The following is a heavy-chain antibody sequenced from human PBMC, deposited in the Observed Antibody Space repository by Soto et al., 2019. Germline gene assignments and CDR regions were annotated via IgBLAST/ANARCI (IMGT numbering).Heavy chain of an antibody. CDR2: IYYSGST. CDR1: GGSISSGDYY. J-gene: IGHJ4*02. D-gene: IGHD3-22*01. Sequence: SETLSLTCTVSGGSISSGDYYWSWIRQPPGKGLEWIGYIYYSGSTYYNPSLKSRVTISVDTSKNQFSLKLSSVTAADTAVYYCASDYGSSDQTDYWGQGTLVTVSS. V-gene: IGHV4-30-4*01. CDR3: ASDYGSSDQTDY.